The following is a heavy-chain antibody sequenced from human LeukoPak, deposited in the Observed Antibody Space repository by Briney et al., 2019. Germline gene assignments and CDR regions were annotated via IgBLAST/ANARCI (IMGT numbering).Heavy chain of an antibody. D-gene: IGHD5-18*01. Sequence: SQTLPLTCSVAGGSTSSAGYYWSWIRPPPGKGLEWIGYIYYSGNTYYNPSLKSRVTISVDTSKNQFSLKLSSVTAADTAVYYCARSISYGSAFDIWGQGTMVTVSS. J-gene: IGHJ3*02. CDR1: GGSTSSAGYY. CDR2: IYYSGNT. V-gene: IGHV4-31*03. CDR3: ARSISYGSAFDI.